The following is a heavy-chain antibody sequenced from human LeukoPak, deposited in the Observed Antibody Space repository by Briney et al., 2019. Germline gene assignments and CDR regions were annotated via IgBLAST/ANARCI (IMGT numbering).Heavy chain of an antibody. Sequence: SVKVSCKASGGTSSSYAISWVRQAPGQGLEWMGGIIPIFGTANYAQKFQGRVTITADKSTSTAYMELSSLRSEDTAVYYCASYGTVTSGFDYWGQGTLVTVSS. CDR2: IIPIFGTA. D-gene: IGHD2-15*01. CDR3: ASYGTVTSGFDY. CDR1: GGTSSSYA. V-gene: IGHV1-69*06. J-gene: IGHJ4*02.